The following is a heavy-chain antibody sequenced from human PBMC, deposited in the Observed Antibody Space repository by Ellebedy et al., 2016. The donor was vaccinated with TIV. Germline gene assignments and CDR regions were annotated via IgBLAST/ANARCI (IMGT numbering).Heavy chain of an antibody. CDR3: ARDLTTVTTFYYYYYGMEV. CDR1: GYTFSNYG. J-gene: IGHJ6*02. D-gene: IGHD4-17*01. CDR2: ISGYNGNT. Sequence: AASVKVSCKASGYTFSNYGISWVRQAPGQGLEWMGWISGYNGNTKYAQKVQGRVTMTTDTSTSTAYMELRSLRADDTAVYYCARDLTTVTTFYYYYYGMEVWGQGTTVTVSS. V-gene: IGHV1-18*04.